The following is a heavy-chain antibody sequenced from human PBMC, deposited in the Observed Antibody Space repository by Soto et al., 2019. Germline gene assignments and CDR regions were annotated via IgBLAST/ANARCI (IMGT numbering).Heavy chain of an antibody. V-gene: IGHV4-4*02. CDR1: GDSISNSRW. D-gene: IGHD6-19*01. Sequence: QVQLQESGPGLVKPSGTLSLTCAVSGDSISNSRWWTWVRQPPGKGLEWIGDIFHSGDTNYNPSRKSRVFISVDKPQNQFSLKVCSVTAADTAVYYCAYSTGWYRPDVWGPGTLVTVSS. CDR2: IFHSGDT. J-gene: IGHJ3*01. CDR3: AYSTGWYRPDV.